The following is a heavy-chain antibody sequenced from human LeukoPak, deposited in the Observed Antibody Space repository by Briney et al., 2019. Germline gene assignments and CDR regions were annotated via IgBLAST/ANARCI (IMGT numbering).Heavy chain of an antibody. V-gene: IGHV1-24*01. D-gene: IGHD3-3*01. J-gene: IGHJ4*02. CDR3: ATDRVVSEWSQYDY. CDR1: GYTLTELS. CDR2: FDPEDGET. Sequence: GASVKVSCKVSGYTLTELSMHWVRQAPGKGLEWMGGFDPEDGETIYAQRFQGRVTMTEDTSTDTAYMELSSLRSEDTAVYYCATDRVVSEWSQYDYWGQGTLVTVSS.